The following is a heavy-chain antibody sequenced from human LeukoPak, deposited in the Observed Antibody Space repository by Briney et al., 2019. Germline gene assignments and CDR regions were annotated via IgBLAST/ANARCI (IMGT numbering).Heavy chain of an antibody. CDR3: ARDYEWLRF. D-gene: IGHD5-12*01. CDR1: GFTFSSYS. CDR2: ISSSSSTI. V-gene: IGHV3-48*01. Sequence: GGSLRLSCAASGFTFSSYSMNWVRQAPGKGLEWVSYISSSSSTIYYADSVKGRFTISRVNAKNSLYLQMNSLRAEDTAVYYCARDYEWLRFWGQGTLVTVSS. J-gene: IGHJ4*02.